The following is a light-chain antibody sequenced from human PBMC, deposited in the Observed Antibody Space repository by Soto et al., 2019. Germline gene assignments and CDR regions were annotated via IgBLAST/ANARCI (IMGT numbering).Light chain of an antibody. J-gene: IGKJ5*01. CDR3: QQYSTSPIT. Sequence: EIVLVQSPDTLPLSPGERVILSCRASQSVRSNHLAWYQQKPGQAPRPLMFGASIRATGIPDRFSGSGSGTDFTLTISRLEPEDFGVYYCQQYSTSPITFGQGTQLDVK. V-gene: IGKV3-20*01. CDR2: GAS. CDR1: QSVRSNH.